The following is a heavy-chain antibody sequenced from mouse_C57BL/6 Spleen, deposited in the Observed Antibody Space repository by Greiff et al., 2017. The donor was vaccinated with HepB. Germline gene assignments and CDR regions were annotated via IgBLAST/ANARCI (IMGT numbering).Heavy chain of an antibody. J-gene: IGHJ2*01. CDR2: IYPGDGDT. V-gene: IGHV1-80*01. CDR3: ARSRAYGSSPDY. CDR1: GYAFSSYW. Sequence: QVQLQQSGAELVKPGASVKISCKASGYAFSSYWMNWVKQRPGKGLEWIGQIYPGDGDTNYNGKFKGKATLTADKSSSTAYMQLSSLTSEDSAVYFCARSRAYGSSPDYWGQGTTLTVSS. D-gene: IGHD1-1*01.